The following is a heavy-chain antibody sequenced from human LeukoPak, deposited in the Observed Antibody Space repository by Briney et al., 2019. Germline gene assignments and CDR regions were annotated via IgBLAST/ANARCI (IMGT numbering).Heavy chain of an antibody. CDR2: ISGSGGST. D-gene: IGHD5-18*01. CDR3: AKAPRMVKYYYYYMDV. CDR1: GFTFSDYA. J-gene: IGHJ6*03. Sequence: QPGGSLRLSCAASGFTFSDYAMTWVRQAPGKGLEWVSAISGSGGSTFYADSVKGRFTISRDNSKNTLYLQMNSLRAEDTAVYYCAKAPRMVKYYYYYMDVWGKGTTVTVSS. V-gene: IGHV3-23*01.